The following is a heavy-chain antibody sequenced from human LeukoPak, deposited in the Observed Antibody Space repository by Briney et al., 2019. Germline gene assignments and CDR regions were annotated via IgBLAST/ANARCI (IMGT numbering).Heavy chain of an antibody. J-gene: IGHJ4*02. Sequence: SETLSLTCTVSGGSISSFYWSWIRQPPGKGLEWIGYIYYSGSTNYNPSLKSRVTISVDTSKNQFSLKLSSVTAADTAVYYCARDPGYFDYWGQGTLVTVSS. V-gene: IGHV4-59*12. CDR1: GGSISSFY. CDR3: ARDPGYFDY. CDR2: IYYSGST.